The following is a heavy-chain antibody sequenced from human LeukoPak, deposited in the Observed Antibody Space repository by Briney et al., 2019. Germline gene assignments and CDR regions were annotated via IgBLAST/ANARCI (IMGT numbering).Heavy chain of an antibody. CDR3: ARGRSGDDYGDLGVFDY. D-gene: IGHD4-17*01. Sequence: SETLSLTCAVYGGSFSGYYWSWIRQPPGKGLGWIGEINHSGSTNYNPSLKSRVTISVDTSKNQFSLKLSSVTAADTAVYYCARGRSGDDYGDLGVFDYWGQGTLVTVSS. CDR2: INHSGST. V-gene: IGHV4-34*01. J-gene: IGHJ4*02. CDR1: GGSFSGYY.